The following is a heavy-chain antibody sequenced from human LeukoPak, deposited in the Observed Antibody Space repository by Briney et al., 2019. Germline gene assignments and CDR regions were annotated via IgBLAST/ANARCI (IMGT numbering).Heavy chain of an antibody. CDR1: GFTFSSYA. D-gene: IGHD4-17*01. V-gene: IGHV3-23*01. CDR3: AKVLSVTTLGY. J-gene: IGHJ4*02. CDR2: ISGSGGST. Sequence: GGSLRLSCAASGFTFSSYAMSWVRQAPGKGLEWVSAISGSGGSTYYADSVKGRFTISRDNSKNTLYLKMNSLRAEDTAVYYCAKVLSVTTLGYWGQGTLVTVSS.